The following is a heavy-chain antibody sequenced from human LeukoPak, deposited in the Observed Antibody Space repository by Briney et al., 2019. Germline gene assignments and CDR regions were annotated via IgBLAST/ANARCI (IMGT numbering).Heavy chain of an antibody. Sequence: GGSLRLSCAASGFTFSSYSMNWARQAPGKGLEWVSYISSSSSTIYYAHSVKGRFTISRDNAKNSLYLQMNSLRAEDTAVYYCARPRSSGYYWYFDYWGQGTLVTVSS. D-gene: IGHD3-22*01. V-gene: IGHV3-48*01. J-gene: IGHJ4*02. CDR2: ISSSSSTI. CDR3: ARPRSSGYYWYFDY. CDR1: GFTFSSYS.